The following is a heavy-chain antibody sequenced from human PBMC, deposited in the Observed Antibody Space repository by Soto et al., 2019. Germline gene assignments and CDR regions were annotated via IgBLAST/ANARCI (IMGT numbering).Heavy chain of an antibody. J-gene: IGHJ4*02. CDR3: VRGASLNFDY. V-gene: IGHV3-20*04. D-gene: IGHD1-26*01. CDR1: GFTFDDYG. CDR2: GNWNGGST. Sequence: PGGSLRLACAAAGFTFDDYGMIWARQAPGKGLEWVSGGNWNGGSTGYADSVKGRFTISRDNAKNSLYLQMNSLRAEDTAFYYCVRGASLNFDYWGQGALVTVSS.